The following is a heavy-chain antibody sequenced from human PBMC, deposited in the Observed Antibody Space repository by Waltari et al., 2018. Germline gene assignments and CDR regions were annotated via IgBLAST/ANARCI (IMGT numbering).Heavy chain of an antibody. J-gene: IGHJ4*02. CDR2: IYHSGST. D-gene: IGHD2-15*01. Sequence: QVQLQESGPGLVKPSETVSLTCAVSGYSISSGYYWGWIRQPPGKGLEWIGTIYHSGSTYYNPSLKSRVTISIDTSKNHFSLKLSSVTAADTAVYYCARLRISCEGGSCYLFEYWGQGSLVTVSS. V-gene: IGHV4-38-2*01. CDR3: ARLRISCEGGSCYLFEY. CDR1: GYSISSGYY.